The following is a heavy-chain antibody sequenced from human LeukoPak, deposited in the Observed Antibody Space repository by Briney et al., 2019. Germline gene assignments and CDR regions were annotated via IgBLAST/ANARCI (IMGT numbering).Heavy chain of an antibody. CDR3: ARDLLSPISTVTREGRFDP. Sequence: GASVKVSCKASGYTFTSYAMHWVRQAPGQRLEWMGWINAGNGNTKYSQKFQGRVTITRDTSASTAYMELSSLRSEDTAVYYCARDLLSPISTVTREGRFDPWGQGTLVTVSS. V-gene: IGHV1-3*01. J-gene: IGHJ5*02. CDR2: INAGNGNT. D-gene: IGHD4-17*01. CDR1: GYTFTSYA.